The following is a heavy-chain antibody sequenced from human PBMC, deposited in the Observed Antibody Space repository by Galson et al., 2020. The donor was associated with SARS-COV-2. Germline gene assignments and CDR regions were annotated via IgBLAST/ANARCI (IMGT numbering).Heavy chain of an antibody. D-gene: IGHD5-12*01. J-gene: IGHJ4*02. Sequence: GESLKISCAASGFTFSSYAMHWVRQAPGKGLEWVAVISYDGSNKYYADSVKGRFTISRDNSKNTLYPQMNSLRAEDTAVYYCARDDSGYDFWGQFDYWGQGTLVTVSS. CDR3: ARDDSGYDFWGQFDY. CDR1: GFTFSSYA. V-gene: IGHV3-30*04. CDR2: ISYDGSNK.